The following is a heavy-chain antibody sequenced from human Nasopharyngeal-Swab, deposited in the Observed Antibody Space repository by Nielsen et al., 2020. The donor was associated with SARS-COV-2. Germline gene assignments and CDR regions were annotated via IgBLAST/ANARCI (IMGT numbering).Heavy chain of an antibody. CDR2: IYTSGST. V-gene: IGHV4-4*07. J-gene: IGHJ4*02. CDR1: GGSISSYY. CDR3: ARTYYDFWSGYRFDY. D-gene: IGHD3-3*01. Sequence: SETLSLTCTVSGGSISSYYWSWIRQPAGKGLEWIGRIYTSGSTNYNPSLKSRVTISVDTSKNQFSLKLSSVTAADTAVYYCARTYYDFWSGYRFDYWGQGTLVTVSS.